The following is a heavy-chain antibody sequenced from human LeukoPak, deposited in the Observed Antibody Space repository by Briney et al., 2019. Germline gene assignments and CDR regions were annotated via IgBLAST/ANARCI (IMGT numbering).Heavy chain of an antibody. V-gene: IGHV3-74*01. CDR1: EFSFSSYW. CDR2: IKSDGSAT. J-gene: IGHJ4*02. CDR3: AMDINGDLFHV. Sequence: GGSLRLSCAGSEFSFSSYWMHWVRQPSEEGLEWVFSIKSDGSATAYADSVKGRFSMSTDSAKYTASLHMNSLRVEDTAMYYCAMDINGDLFHVWGQGTPVTVSS. D-gene: IGHD2-2*03.